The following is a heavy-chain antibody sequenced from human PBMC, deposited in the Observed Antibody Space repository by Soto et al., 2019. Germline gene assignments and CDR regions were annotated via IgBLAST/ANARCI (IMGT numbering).Heavy chain of an antibody. J-gene: IGHJ5*01. CDR2: TYYRSNWYT. CDR3: ARLIGNSWLDS. V-gene: IGHV6-1*01. CDR1: GGSVSTNSAT. Sequence: QVHLQQSGPGLVKPSQTLSLTCSISGGSVSTNSATWDLIRQSPSRCLEWLGRTYYRSNWYTDYAVSVKGRITISPDTSNNQLSRQLNSVTPDDTAVYYCARLIGNSWLDSWGQGTLVTVSS. D-gene: IGHD2-8*01.